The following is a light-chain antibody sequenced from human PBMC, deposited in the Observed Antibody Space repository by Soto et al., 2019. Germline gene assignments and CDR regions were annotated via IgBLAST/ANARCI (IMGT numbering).Light chain of an antibody. CDR1: QRISSW. CDR3: QQYNSYPWT. CDR2: DTS. Sequence: SKSPATQSAAVGHRVTISCLASQRISSWLAWYQQKPGNPPKLLIYDTSRLESAVPSRFSASGSGTEFTLTISGLQPDDFATYYCQQYNSYPWTFGQVTKVEIK. J-gene: IGKJ1*01. V-gene: IGKV1-5*01.